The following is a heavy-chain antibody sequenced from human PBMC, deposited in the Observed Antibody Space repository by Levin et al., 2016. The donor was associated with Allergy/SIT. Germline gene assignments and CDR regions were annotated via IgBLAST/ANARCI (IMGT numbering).Heavy chain of an antibody. V-gene: IGHV3-48*02. CDR1: GFTLSSFG. J-gene: IGHJ6*03. CDR3: ARENSYYATYVYQYYMDV. CDR2: ISGSGLTM. Sequence: GESLKISCAASGFTLSSFGMNWVRQAPGKGLEWLSYISGSGLTMYYADSVKGRLTISRDNGKNSLYLQMTSLRDEDTAVYYCARENSYYATYVYQYYMDVWGKGTTVTVSS. D-gene: IGHD6-19*01.